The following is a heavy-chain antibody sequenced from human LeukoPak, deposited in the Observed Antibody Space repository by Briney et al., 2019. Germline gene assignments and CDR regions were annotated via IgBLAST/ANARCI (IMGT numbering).Heavy chain of an antibody. CDR2: INQDGSEK. CDR1: GFTFSSYW. Sequence: GGSLRLSCAASGFTFSSYWMSWVRQAPGKGLEWVANINQDGSEKYYVDSVRGRFTISRDNAKNSQYLQMSSLRAEDTAVYYCVIAATGRGGFDYWGQGTLVTVSS. J-gene: IGHJ4*02. CDR3: VIAATGRGGFDY. V-gene: IGHV3-7*01. D-gene: IGHD6-13*01.